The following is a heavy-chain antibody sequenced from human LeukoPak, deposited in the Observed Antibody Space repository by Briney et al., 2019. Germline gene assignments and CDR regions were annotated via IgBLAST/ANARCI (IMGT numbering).Heavy chain of an antibody. V-gene: IGHV3-48*01. Sequence: GGSLRLSCAASGFTFSSYSMNWVRQAPGKGLEWVSYISSSSSTTYYADSVKGRFTISRDNAKNSLYLQMNSLRAEDTAVYYCAKDQGSSGWYWDYWGQGTLVTVSS. D-gene: IGHD6-19*01. J-gene: IGHJ4*02. CDR3: AKDQGSSGWYWDY. CDR1: GFTFSSYS. CDR2: ISSSSSTT.